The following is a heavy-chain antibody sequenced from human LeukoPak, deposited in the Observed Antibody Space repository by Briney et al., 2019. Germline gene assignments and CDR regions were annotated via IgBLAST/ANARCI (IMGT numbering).Heavy chain of an antibody. V-gene: IGHV3-30*04. D-gene: IGHD6-13*01. CDR3: ATSPRYKQQLGYFDY. J-gene: IGHJ4*02. Sequence: GRSLRLSCAASGFTFSSYAMHWVRQAPGKGLEWVAVISYDGSNKYYADSVKGRFTISRDNPKNTLYLQMNSLRPEDTVVYYCATSPRYKQQLGYFDYWGQGTLVTVSS. CDR1: GFTFSSYA. CDR2: ISYDGSNK.